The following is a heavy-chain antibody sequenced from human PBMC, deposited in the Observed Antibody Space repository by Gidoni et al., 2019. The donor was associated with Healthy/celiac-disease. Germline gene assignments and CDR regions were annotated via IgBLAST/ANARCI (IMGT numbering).Heavy chain of an antibody. CDR3: ARGDIVVVTAIWNWFDT. CDR1: GSTFTRYY. Sequence: QVQLVQSGAEVKKPGASLKVSSTASGSTFTRYYMHWVRQAPGHGLEWMGISNARGGSTSYEQKFKGRVTMTRDTSTSTVYMELSSLRSEDTAVYYCARGDIVVVTAIWNWFDTWGQGTMVTVSS. D-gene: IGHD2-21*02. V-gene: IGHV1-46*01. CDR2: SNARGGST. J-gene: IGHJ5*02.